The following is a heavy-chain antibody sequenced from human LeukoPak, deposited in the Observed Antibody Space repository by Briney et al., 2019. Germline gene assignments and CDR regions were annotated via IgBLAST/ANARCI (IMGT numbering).Heavy chain of an antibody. J-gene: IGHJ4*02. D-gene: IGHD2-15*01. CDR2: IKNDGSQK. CDR1: GFTLSGYW. V-gene: IGHV3-7*04. Sequence: GGSLRLACAASGFTLSGYWMTWLRQAPGKGLEWVANIKNDGSQKYYVDSVKGRFTISRDNAKNSLYLQMNSLSAEDTAVYYCARDHPGYGQFFDYWGQGTLVTVSS. CDR3: ARDHPGYGQFFDY.